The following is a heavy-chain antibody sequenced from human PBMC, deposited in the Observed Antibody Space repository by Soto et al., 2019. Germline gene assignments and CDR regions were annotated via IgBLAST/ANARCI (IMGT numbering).Heavy chain of an antibody. CDR2: IYHSGST. CDR3: ARSHIVPRLLMYPYDY. D-gene: IGHD6-6*01. J-gene: IGHJ4*02. Sequence: SETLSLTCAVSGDSISSSKWWSWVRQPPGKGLEWIGEIYHSGSTNYNPSLKSRVIISVDKSKNQFSLKLSSVTAADTAVYYCARSHIVPRLLMYPYDYWGQGTLVTVSS. CDR1: GDSISSSKW. V-gene: IGHV4-4*02.